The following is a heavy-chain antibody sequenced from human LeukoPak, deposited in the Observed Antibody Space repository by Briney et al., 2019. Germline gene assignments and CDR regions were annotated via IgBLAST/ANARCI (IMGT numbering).Heavy chain of an antibody. Sequence: GGSLRLSCVGSGFTFSSCAMIWVRQTPGKGLEWVSVISGTGGTTYDADSVKGRFTISRDNSKNTLYLQMNSLRAEDMAVYYCVKSPLNLGYFSGGSCHYFDYWGQGTLVTVSS. J-gene: IGHJ4*02. CDR3: VKSPLNLGYFSGGSCHYFDY. CDR2: ISGTGGTT. V-gene: IGHV3-23*01. D-gene: IGHD2-15*01. CDR1: GFTFSSCA.